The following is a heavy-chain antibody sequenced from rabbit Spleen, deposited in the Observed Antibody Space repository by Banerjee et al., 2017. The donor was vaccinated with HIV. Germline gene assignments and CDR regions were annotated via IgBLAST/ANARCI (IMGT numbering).Heavy chain of an antibody. CDR3: AREDYGGYGFFNL. J-gene: IGHJ4*01. V-gene: IGHV1S40*01. CDR1: GFSFSSGYY. D-gene: IGHD2-1*01. Sequence: QSLEESGGDLVKPGASLTLTCKASGFSFSSGYYMSWVRQAPGKGLEWIGCIKTTTGATVYASWAKGRFTISKASSTVTLQMTSLTVADTATYFCAREDYGGYGFFNLWGPGTLVTVS. CDR2: IKTTTGAT.